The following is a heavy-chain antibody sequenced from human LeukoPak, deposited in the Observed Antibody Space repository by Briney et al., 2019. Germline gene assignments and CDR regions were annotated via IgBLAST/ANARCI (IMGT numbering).Heavy chain of an antibody. Sequence: GGSLRLSCAASGFTFKGYSMNWVRQAPGKGLEWVSSISSGSSYIYYADSVKGRFTISRDNAKNSLYLQMNSLRAEDTAVYYCARCYGDYVGVWDFEFDPWGQGTLVTVSS. CDR2: ISSGSSYI. J-gene: IGHJ5*02. V-gene: IGHV3-21*01. D-gene: IGHD4-17*01. CDR1: GFTFKGYS. CDR3: ARCYGDYVGVWDFEFDP.